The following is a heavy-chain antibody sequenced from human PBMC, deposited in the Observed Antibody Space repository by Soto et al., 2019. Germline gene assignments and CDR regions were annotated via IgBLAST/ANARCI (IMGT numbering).Heavy chain of an antibody. D-gene: IGHD3-3*01. J-gene: IGHJ6*02. Sequence: EVQLVESGGGLVKPGGSLRVSCAVSGFTFSNYTMNWVRQAPGKGLEWVSGISSSSLYFYYADSVKGRFTISRDNAKNSLYLQMNSLGAEDTAVYYCARANYDFWSGDSNYYGMDVWGQGTTVTVSS. CDR2: ISSSSLYF. CDR3: ARANYDFWSGDSNYYGMDV. V-gene: IGHV3-21*01. CDR1: GFTFSNYT.